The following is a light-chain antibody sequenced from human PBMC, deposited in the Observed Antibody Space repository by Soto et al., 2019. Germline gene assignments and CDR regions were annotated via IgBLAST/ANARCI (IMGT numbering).Light chain of an antibody. CDR3: AAWDDTLSRVV. CDR2: RNN. V-gene: IGLV1-47*01. Sequence: QSVLTHPPSASGTPGQRVTISCSGSSSNIGINYVYWYQQLPGTAPKLLIYRNNQRPSGVPERFSGSKSGTPASLAISGLRSEDEADYYCAAWDDTLSRVVFGGGTKVTVL. J-gene: IGLJ2*01. CDR1: SSNIGINY.